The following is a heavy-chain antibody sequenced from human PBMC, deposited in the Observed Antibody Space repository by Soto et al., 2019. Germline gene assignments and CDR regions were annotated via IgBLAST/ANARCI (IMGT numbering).Heavy chain of an antibody. Sequence: QLQLQESGPGLVKPSETLSLTCTVSGGSISSSSYYWGWIRQPPGKGLEWIGSIYYSGSTYYNPSLKSRVTMSVDTSKNQFSLKLSSVTAADTAVYYCARVYSGSGSLRYGMDVWGQGTTVTVSS. V-gene: IGHV4-39*01. D-gene: IGHD3-10*01. CDR1: GGSISSSSYY. CDR3: ARVYSGSGSLRYGMDV. CDR2: IYYSGST. J-gene: IGHJ6*02.